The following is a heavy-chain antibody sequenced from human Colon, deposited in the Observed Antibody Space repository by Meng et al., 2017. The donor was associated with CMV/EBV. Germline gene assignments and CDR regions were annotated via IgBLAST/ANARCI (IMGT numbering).Heavy chain of an antibody. Sequence: GGSLRLSCAVSGLSVSIHYMSWLRQAPGKGLEWVSVINSGGTTYYGASVKGRFTISRDNAKNSLYLQMNSLRAEDTAVYYCARAGYDSSGYPYYYGMDVWGQGTTVTVSS. CDR1: GLSVSIHY. J-gene: IGHJ6*02. D-gene: IGHD3-22*01. CDR2: INSGGTT. CDR3: ARAGYDSSGYPYYYGMDV. V-gene: IGHV3-53*01.